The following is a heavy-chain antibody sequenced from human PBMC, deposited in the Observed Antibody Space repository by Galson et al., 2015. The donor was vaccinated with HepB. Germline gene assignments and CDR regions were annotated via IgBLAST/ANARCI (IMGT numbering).Heavy chain of an antibody. V-gene: IGHV1-18*01. CDR1: GSTFTSYG. CDR3: ARFNDFWSGYYYMDV. CDR2: ISAYNGNT. D-gene: IGHD3-3*01. J-gene: IGHJ6*03. Sequence: SVKVSCKASGSTFTSYGISWVRQAPGQGLEWMGWISAYNGNTNYAQKLQGRVTMTTDTSTSTAYMELRSLRSDDTAVYYCARFNDFWSGYYYMDVWGKGTTVTVSS.